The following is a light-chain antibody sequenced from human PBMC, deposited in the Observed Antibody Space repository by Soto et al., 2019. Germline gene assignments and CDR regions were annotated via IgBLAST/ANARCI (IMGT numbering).Light chain of an antibody. Sequence: EIVLTQSPGTLSLSPGETATLYCRASQSVSSNLAWYQQKPGQAPRLLIYGASTRATGIPARFSGSGSGTEFTLTISSLQSEDFAVYYCQQYNNWPPWTFGQGTKVDIK. CDR1: QSVSSN. J-gene: IGKJ1*01. CDR3: QQYNNWPPWT. V-gene: IGKV3-15*01. CDR2: GAS.